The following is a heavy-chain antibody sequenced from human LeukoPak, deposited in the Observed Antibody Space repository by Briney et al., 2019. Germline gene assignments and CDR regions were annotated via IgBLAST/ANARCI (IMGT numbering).Heavy chain of an antibody. Sequence: GSLRLSCVASGFPFSSYWMTWVRQAPGKGLEWVANIKQDGSKKSYVDSVKGRFTISRDNAKNSLYLQMNSLRAEDTAVYYCARPPTRWGYYYGMDVWGQGTTVTVSS. CDR1: GFPFSSYW. CDR2: IKQDGSKK. V-gene: IGHV3-7*01. D-gene: IGHD4-23*01. J-gene: IGHJ6*02. CDR3: ARPPTRWGYYYGMDV.